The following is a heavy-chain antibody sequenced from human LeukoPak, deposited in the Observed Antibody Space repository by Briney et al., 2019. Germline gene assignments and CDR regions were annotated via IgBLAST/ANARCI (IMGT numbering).Heavy chain of an antibody. Sequence: SETLSLTCAVYGGSFSGYYWSWIRQPPGKGLEWLGEINHSGSTNYNPSLKSRVTISVDTSKNQFSLKLSSVTAADTAVYYCARLIGYCSGGSCYDSYYYYYYMDVWGKGTTVTISS. CDR3: ARLIGYCSGGSCYDSYYYYYYMDV. D-gene: IGHD2-15*01. V-gene: IGHV4-34*01. CDR2: INHSGST. J-gene: IGHJ6*03. CDR1: GGSFSGYY.